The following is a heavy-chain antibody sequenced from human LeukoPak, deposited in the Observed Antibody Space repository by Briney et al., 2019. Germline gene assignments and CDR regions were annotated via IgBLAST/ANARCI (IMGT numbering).Heavy chain of an antibody. CDR3: ARGASSGWPNYYFDH. J-gene: IGHJ4*02. CDR2: VHYSGNT. V-gene: IGHV4-59*01. CDR1: GGSISSYY. Sequence: SETLSLTCTVSGGSISSYYWSWIRQPPRQGLEWIGYVHYSGNTDYNPSLKSRVTISVDTSKNQFSLKLTSVTAADTAVYYRARGASSGWPNYYFDHWGQGTLVTVSS. D-gene: IGHD6-25*01.